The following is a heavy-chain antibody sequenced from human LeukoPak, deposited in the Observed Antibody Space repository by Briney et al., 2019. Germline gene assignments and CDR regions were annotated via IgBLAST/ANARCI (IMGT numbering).Heavy chain of an antibody. J-gene: IGHJ4*02. CDR2: ISGTGDST. V-gene: IGHV3-64*01. CDR3: ARGFLGTAYFDY. CDR1: GLTFSRYA. Sequence: GGSLRLSCVASGLTFSRYAMFWVRQAPGKGLDYVSAISGTGDSTYYANSVKGRFTISRDNSKNTLYLQMGSLRAEDMAVYYCARGFLGTAYFDYWGQGTLVTVSS. D-gene: IGHD7-27*01.